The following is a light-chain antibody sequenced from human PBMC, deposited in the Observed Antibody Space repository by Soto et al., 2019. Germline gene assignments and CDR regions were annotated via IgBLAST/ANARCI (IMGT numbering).Light chain of an antibody. Sequence: EIVLTQSPDTLSLSPGERATLSCRASQSVTGTYLAWYQQKPGQAPRLLIYGASRSATGIPDRFSGGGSGTDFTLTISRLEPEDFAVYYCQQYGTSPLTFGQGTKVEIK. V-gene: IGKV3-20*01. CDR1: QSVTGTY. J-gene: IGKJ1*01. CDR2: GAS. CDR3: QQYGTSPLT.